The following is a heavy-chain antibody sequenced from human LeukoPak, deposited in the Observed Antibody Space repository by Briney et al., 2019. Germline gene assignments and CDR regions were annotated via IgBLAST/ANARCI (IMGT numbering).Heavy chain of an antibody. CDR3: ARIRSGYYYGAGAFQH. CDR1: GGSFSGYY. V-gene: IGHV4-34*01. CDR2: INHSGST. J-gene: IGHJ1*01. Sequence: SETLSLTSAVYGGSFSGYYWSWIRQPPGKGLEWIGEINHSGSTNYNPSLKSRVTISVDTSKNQFSLKLSSVTAADTAVYYCARIRSGYYYGAGAFQHWGQGTLVTVSS. D-gene: IGHD3-22*01.